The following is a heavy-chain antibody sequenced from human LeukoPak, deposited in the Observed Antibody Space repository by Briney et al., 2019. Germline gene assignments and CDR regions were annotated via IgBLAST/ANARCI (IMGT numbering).Heavy chain of an antibody. V-gene: IGHV4-39*07. CDR1: GGSISSNSHF. Sequence: PSETLSLTCTVSGGSISSNSHFWDWIRQSPGKGLEWIGTIYYSGSTYYSPSLKSRVTISVDRSKNQFSLKLSSVTAADTAVYYCARGSRYSYGLWGQGTLVTVSS. CDR2: IYYSGST. J-gene: IGHJ4*02. D-gene: IGHD5-18*01. CDR3: ARGSRYSYGL.